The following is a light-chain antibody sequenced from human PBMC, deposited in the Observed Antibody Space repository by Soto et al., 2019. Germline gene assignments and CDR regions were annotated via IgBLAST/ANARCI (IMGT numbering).Light chain of an antibody. CDR3: MQALEKGFT. J-gene: IGKJ3*01. CDR1: QSLMHSNGFNY. Sequence: DIVLTQSPRSLPVSPGEPASISCRSNQSLMHSNGFNYLDWYLQKPGQSPRLLIYLGSHRASDVSDRFTGSGSGTDFTLEISRVEAGDVGLYYCMQALEKGFTFGPGTKVDI. CDR2: LGS. V-gene: IGKV2-28*01.